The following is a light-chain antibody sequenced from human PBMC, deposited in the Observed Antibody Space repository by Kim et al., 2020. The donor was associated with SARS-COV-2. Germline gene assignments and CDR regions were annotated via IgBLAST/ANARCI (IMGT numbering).Light chain of an antibody. J-gene: IGLJ3*02. CDR2: DVN. CDR1: SSDVGAFNY. V-gene: IGLV2-14*03. CDR3: SSFSTSSSRL. Sequence: GQSLTISCTGTSSDVGAFNYVSWYQQHPGKAPKLIIYDVNNRPSGVSNRFSGSKSGNTASLTISGLQAEDEADYYCSSFSTSSSRLFGGGTQLTVL.